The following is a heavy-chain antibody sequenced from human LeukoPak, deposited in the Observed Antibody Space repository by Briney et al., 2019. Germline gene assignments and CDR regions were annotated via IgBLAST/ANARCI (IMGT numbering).Heavy chain of an antibody. CDR3: ARMNSSGYYYAPFFDY. Sequence: GGSLRLSCAASGFTFSSYEMNWVRQAPGKGLEWVSYISSSGSTIYYADSVKGRFTISRDNAKNSLYLQMNSLRAEDTAVYYCARMNSSGYYYAPFFDYWGQGTLVTVSS. CDR2: ISSSGSTI. D-gene: IGHD3-22*01. CDR1: GFTFSSYE. J-gene: IGHJ4*02. V-gene: IGHV3-48*03.